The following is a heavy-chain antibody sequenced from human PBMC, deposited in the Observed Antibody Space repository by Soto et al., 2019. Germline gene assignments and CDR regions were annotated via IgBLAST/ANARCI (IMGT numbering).Heavy chain of an antibody. V-gene: IGHV3-48*02. CDR3: ARGPIAFLLRWYSRYYFDY. Sequence: GSLRLSCAASGFTFSSYSMNWVRQAPGKGLEWVSYISSSSSTIYYADSVKGRFTISRDNAKNSLYLQMNSLRDEDTAVYYCARGPIAFLLRWYSRYYFDYWGQGTLVTVSS. J-gene: IGHJ4*02. CDR2: ISSSSSTI. D-gene: IGHD4-17*01. CDR1: GFTFSSYS.